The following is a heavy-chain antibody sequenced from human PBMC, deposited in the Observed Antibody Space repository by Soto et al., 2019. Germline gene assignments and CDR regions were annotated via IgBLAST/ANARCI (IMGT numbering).Heavy chain of an antibody. J-gene: IGHJ4*02. Sequence: GASVKVSCKASGYTFTSYGISWVRQAPGQGLEWMGWISTDNGNTNYAQKFQGRVTMTTDTSTSTAYMELRSLRSDDTAVYYCVRALSSGLGSSFWYWGQGTLVTVSS. CDR1: GYTFTSYG. D-gene: IGHD6-13*01. V-gene: IGHV1-18*01. CDR2: ISTDNGNT. CDR3: VRALSSGLGSSFWY.